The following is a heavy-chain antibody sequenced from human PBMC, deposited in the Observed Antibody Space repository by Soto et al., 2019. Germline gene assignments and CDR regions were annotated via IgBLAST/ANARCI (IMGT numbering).Heavy chain of an antibody. Sequence: PGGSLRLSCAASGFTFSNAWMIWVRQAPGKGLEWVGRIKSKTDGGTTDYAAPVKGRFTISRDDSKNTLYLQMNSLKTEDTAVYYCTTGRSYGDPYYFDYWGQGTLVTVSS. CDR3: TTGRSYGDPYYFDY. D-gene: IGHD4-17*01. CDR2: IKSKTDGGTT. J-gene: IGHJ4*02. V-gene: IGHV3-15*01. CDR1: GFTFSNAW.